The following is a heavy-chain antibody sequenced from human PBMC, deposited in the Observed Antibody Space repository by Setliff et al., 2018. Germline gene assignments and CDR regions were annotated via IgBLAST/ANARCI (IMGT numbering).Heavy chain of an antibody. V-gene: IGHV1-3*01. CDR2: INAGNGNT. D-gene: IGHD3-22*01. J-gene: IGHJ3*02. CDR1: GYTFTSYA. CDR3: ARDVGTSSFEVATMIVVAATDAFDI. Sequence: ASVKVSCKASGYTFTSYAMHWVRQAPGQRLEWMGWINAGNGNTKYSQKFQGRVTITRDTSASTAYMELRSLRSDDTAVYYCARDVGTSSFEVATMIVVAATDAFDIWGQGTMVTVSS.